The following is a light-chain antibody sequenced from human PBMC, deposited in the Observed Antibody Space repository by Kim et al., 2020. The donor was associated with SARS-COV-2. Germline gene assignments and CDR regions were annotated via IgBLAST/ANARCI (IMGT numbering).Light chain of an antibody. Sequence: EIVMTQSPATLSVSPGERATLSCRASQSVSSNLAWYQHKPGQAPRLLIYGSSTRATGIPARFSGSGSGTEFTLTISSLQSEDFAVYYCHQYNHWPPGTFGQGTKVEI. V-gene: IGKV3-15*01. J-gene: IGKJ2*01. CDR2: GSS. CDR1: QSVSSN. CDR3: HQYNHWPPGT.